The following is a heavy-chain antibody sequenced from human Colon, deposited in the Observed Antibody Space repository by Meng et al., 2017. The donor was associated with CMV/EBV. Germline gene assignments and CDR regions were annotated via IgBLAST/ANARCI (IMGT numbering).Heavy chain of an antibody. J-gene: IGHJ3*02. CDR2: IRFNGGDK. D-gene: IGHD6-19*01. CDR1: GFIFDDYT. Sequence: GGSLRLSCASSGFIFDDYTMYWVRQAPGKGLEWVAFIRFNGGDKFYADSVKGRFTVSRDNSKNTLYLQMNSLRAEDTAVYYCAKDLVAVGINGAFDIWGQGTMVSVSS. CDR3: AKDLVAVGINGAFDI. V-gene: IGHV3-30*02.